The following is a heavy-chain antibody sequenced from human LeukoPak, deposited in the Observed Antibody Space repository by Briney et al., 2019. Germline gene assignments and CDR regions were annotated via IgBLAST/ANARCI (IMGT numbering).Heavy chain of an antibody. CDR1: GGSISSYF. J-gene: IGHJ4*02. V-gene: IGHV4-59*01. CDR3: ARLRTNILEYYFDY. D-gene: IGHD2-21*01. CDR2: IYYSGST. Sequence: ASETLSLTCTVSGGSISSYFWSWIRQPPGKGLEWIGYIYYSGSTNYNPSLKSRVTISVDTSKNQFSLKLSSVTAADTAVYYCARLRTNILEYYFDYWGQGTLVTVSS.